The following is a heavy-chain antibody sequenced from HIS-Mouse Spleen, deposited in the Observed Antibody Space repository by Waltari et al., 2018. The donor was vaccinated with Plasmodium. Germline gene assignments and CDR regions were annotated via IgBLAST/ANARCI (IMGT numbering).Heavy chain of an antibody. CDR3: ARVLGYKAAAGTFVEYFQH. J-gene: IGHJ1*01. CDR1: GYPVTGHY. CDR2: INPNSGGT. D-gene: IGHD6-13*01. Sequence: QVQLVQSGAEAKKPRPSVKVSCKDAGYPVTGHYLPLVRPAPGQGLEWMGWINPNSGGTNYAQKFQGRVTMTRDTSISTAYMELSRLRSDDTAVYYCARVLGYKAAAGTFVEYFQHWGQGTLVTVSS. V-gene: IGHV1-2*02.